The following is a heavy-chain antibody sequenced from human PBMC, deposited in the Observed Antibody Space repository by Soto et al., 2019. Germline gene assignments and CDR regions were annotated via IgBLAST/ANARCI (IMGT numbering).Heavy chain of an antibody. V-gene: IGHV3-74*01. Sequence: GGSLRLSCAASGFTFSSYWMHWVRQAPGKGLVWVSRINSDGSSTSYADSVKGRFTISRDNAKNTLYLQMNSLRAEDTAVYYCARSGYSGYEIDYWGQGPLVTVSS. CDR2: INSDGSST. CDR3: ARSGYSGYEIDY. D-gene: IGHD5-12*01. J-gene: IGHJ4*02. CDR1: GFTFSSYW.